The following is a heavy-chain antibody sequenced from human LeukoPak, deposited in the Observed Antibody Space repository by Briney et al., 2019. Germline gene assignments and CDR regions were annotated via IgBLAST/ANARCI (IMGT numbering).Heavy chain of an antibody. CDR1: GFTFSTFA. J-gene: IGHJ4*02. CDR3: AKALYCGHDY. D-gene: IGHD2-8*02. CDR2: LYDNGNTI. V-gene: IGHV3-23*01. Sequence: GGSLRLSCAASGFTFSTFAMSWVRQAPGEGLECFLALYDNGNTIYYADSVKGRFTISRDNSKNTLSLQMNSLRAEDTAVYYCAKALYCGHDYWGQGTLVTVSS.